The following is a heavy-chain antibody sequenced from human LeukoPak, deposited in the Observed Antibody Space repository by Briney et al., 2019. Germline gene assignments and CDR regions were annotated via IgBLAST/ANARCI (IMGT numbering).Heavy chain of an antibody. Sequence: GGSLSLSCVASGFTFSTYTFNWVRQAPGKGLEWLSYISSGGLTIFYADSVKGRFTISRDNTKNSIFLDMTNLRAEDTAVYYCARDFDFGDYKNFWGKGALVAVSS. V-gene: IGHV3-48*04. CDR1: GFTFSTYT. D-gene: IGHD4-17*01. J-gene: IGHJ4*02. CDR2: ISSGGLTI. CDR3: ARDFDFGDYKNF.